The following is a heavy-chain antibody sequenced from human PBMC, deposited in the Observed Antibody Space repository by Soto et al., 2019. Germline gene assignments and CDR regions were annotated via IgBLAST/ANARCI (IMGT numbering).Heavy chain of an antibody. CDR2: ISGSGGST. Sequence: QTGGSLRLSCAASGFSVSSYALSWVRQAPGKGLEWVSAISGSGGSTYYADSVKGRFTISRDNSKNTLYLQMNSLRAEDTAVYYCAKATKHSSSYYWGQGTLVTVSS. CDR3: AKATKHSSSYY. V-gene: IGHV3-23*01. D-gene: IGHD6-13*01. CDR1: GFSVSSYA. J-gene: IGHJ4*02.